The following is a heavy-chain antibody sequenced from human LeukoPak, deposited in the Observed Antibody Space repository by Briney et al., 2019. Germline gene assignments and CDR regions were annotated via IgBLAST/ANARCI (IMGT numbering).Heavy chain of an antibody. V-gene: IGHV3-21*01. CDR2: ISSSSSYI. CDR1: GFTFSSYS. Sequence: GSLRLSCAASGFTFSSYSMNWVRQAPGKGLEWVSSISSSSSYIYYADSVKGRFTISRDNAKNSLYLQMNSLRAEDTAVYYCARDQGYYDSSGNFDYWGQGTLVTVSS. D-gene: IGHD3-22*01. CDR3: ARDQGYYDSSGNFDY. J-gene: IGHJ4*02.